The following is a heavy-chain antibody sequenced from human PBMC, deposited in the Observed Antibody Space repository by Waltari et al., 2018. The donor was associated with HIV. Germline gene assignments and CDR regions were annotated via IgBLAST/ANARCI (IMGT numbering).Heavy chain of an antibody. J-gene: IGHJ4*02. CDR2: MNTNRGDT. CDR3: VRAAIYSRGCFDY. D-gene: IGHD6-19*01. V-gene: IGHV1-8*01. Sequence: QVQLVQSGAEVKKPGASVQVSCKASGYTFTSYDINWVRQATGQGLEWMGWMNTNRGDTGDEQKFQGIITMTRNTSISTVYRELSSLTSEETAVYYCVRAAIYSRGCFDYWGQGTLVTVSS. CDR1: GYTFTSYD.